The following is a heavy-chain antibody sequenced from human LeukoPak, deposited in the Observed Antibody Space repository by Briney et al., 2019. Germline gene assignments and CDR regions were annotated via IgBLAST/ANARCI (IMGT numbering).Heavy chain of an antibody. CDR1: GFTFSSYG. CDR2: ISYDGSNK. J-gene: IGHJ4*02. Sequence: GGSLRPSCAASGFTFSSYGMHWVRQAPGKGLEWVAVISYDGSNKYYADSVKGRFTISRDNSKNMVYLQMNSLRAEDTAVYYCARDRNSFDHWGQGTLVTVSS. V-gene: IGHV3-30*03. D-gene: IGHD1-14*01. CDR3: ARDRNSFDH.